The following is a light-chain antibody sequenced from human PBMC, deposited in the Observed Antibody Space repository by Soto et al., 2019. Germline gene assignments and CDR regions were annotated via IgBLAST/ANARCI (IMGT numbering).Light chain of an antibody. Sequence: DIQMTQSPSSLSASVGDRVTISCRASQGVSNYLAWYQQKPGQVPKLLIYAASTLQSGVPSRFSGSGSGTDFTLTINSLQPEDVAIYYCHKYNSAPRTFGQGTQLELK. J-gene: IGKJ1*01. V-gene: IGKV1-27*01. CDR2: AAS. CDR3: HKYNSAPRT. CDR1: QGVSNY.